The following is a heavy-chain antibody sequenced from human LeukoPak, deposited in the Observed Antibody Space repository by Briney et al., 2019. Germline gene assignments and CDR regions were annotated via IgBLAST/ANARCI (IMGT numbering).Heavy chain of an antibody. Sequence: LSGGSLRLSCAASGFAFSSYAMTWVRQAPGKGLEWVSAMSGSGGSRYYADSVKGRFTISRDNSKNTLYLQMNSLRADDTAVYYCAKYVRSGPAAPIDYWGQGTLVTVSS. V-gene: IGHV3-23*01. CDR1: GFAFSSYA. J-gene: IGHJ4*02. CDR2: MSGSGGSR. D-gene: IGHD2-2*01. CDR3: AKYVRSGPAAPIDY.